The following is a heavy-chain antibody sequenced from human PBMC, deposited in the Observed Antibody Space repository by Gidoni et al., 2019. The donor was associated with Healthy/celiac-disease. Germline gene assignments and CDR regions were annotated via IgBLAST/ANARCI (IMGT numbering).Heavy chain of an antibody. CDR2: INPNRGGT. CDR1: GSTFTCSY. J-gene: IGHJ6*02. CDR3: ARSTHPSGSYLEEGYYFYGMDV. V-gene: IGHV1-2*02. D-gene: IGHD1-26*01. Sequence: QVQLVQSGPEVKKPGASVTVSSKASGSTFTCSYMHWVRQAPGQGLEWMGWINPNRGGTNNAQKVQGRVTMTRDTSISTGFMELSRLRSDDTAVYYCARSTHPSGSYLEEGYYFYGMDVWGQGTTVTVSS.